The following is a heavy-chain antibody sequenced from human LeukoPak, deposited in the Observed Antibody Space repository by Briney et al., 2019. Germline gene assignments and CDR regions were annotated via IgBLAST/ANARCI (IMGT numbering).Heavy chain of an antibody. V-gene: IGHV4-59*12. CDR2: IYYSGST. CDR1: GGSISSYY. CDR3: ARDTRNYYDSSGYYLVDY. Sequence: SETLSLTCTVSGGSISSYYWSWIRQPPGKGLEWIGYIYYSGSTYYNPSLKSRVTIPVDTSKNQFSLKLSSVTAADTAVYYCARDTRNYYDSSGYYLVDYWGQGTLVTVSS. D-gene: IGHD3-22*01. J-gene: IGHJ4*02.